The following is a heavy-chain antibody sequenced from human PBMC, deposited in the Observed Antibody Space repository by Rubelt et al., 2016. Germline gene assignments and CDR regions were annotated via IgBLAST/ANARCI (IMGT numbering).Heavy chain of an antibody. V-gene: IGHV1-3*01. J-gene: IGHJ3*02. Sequence: MHWVRQAPGQRLEWMGWINAGNGNTKYSQKFQGRVTITRDTSASTAYMELSSLRSEDTAVYYCARGRYYGSSSWYFPVTANAFDIWGQGTMVTVSS. D-gene: IGHD6-13*01. CDR2: INAGNGNT. CDR3: ARGRYYGSSSWYFPVTANAFDI.